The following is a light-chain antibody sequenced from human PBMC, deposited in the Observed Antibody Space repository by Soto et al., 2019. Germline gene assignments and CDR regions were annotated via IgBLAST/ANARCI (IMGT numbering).Light chain of an antibody. V-gene: IGLV4-69*01. J-gene: IGLJ2*01. Sequence: QLVLTQSPSASASLGPSVKLTCTLSSGHSSYAIAWHQQQPEKGPRYLMKLNSDGSHNKGDGIPDRFSGSSSGAERYLTISSLQSEDEADYYCQTWGTGIVIFGGGTKLTVL. CDR1: SGHSSYA. CDR2: LNSDGSH. CDR3: QTWGTGIVI.